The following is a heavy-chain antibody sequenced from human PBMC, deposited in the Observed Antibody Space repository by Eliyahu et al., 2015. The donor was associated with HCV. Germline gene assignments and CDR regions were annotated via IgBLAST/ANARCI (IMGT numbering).Heavy chain of an antibody. J-gene: IGHJ4*02. CDR1: FSSYA. CDR3: AKTWGRGDYTLDY. CDR2: ITGSGSNT. V-gene: IGHV3-23*01. Sequence: FSSYAMSWVRQAPGKGLEWVSLITGSGSNTYYGDPVKGRFTIARDNSKNTVYLQMNSLRAEDTAVYYCAKTWGRGDYTLDYWGQGTPVTVSS. D-gene: IGHD4-17*01.